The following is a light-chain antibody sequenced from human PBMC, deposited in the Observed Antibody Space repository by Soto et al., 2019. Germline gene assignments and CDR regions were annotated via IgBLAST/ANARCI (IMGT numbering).Light chain of an antibody. V-gene: IGKV3-11*01. CDR3: QQRSTWPT. J-gene: IGKJ5*01. CDR1: QSISSN. Sequence: EIVLTQSPGTLSLSPGERATLSFRASQSISSNLAWYQQKPGQAPRLLMFRTSSRATGFPARFSGSGSGTAFTLTISSLEPEDFALYYCQQRSTWPTFGQGTRLEIK. CDR2: RTS.